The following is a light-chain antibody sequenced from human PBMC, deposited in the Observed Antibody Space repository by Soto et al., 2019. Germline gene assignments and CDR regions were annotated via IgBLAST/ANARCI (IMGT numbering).Light chain of an antibody. CDR3: QQRTNWIT. Sequence: EIVLTQSPATLSLSPGERATLSCRASQSVGSNLAWHQQKPGQAPRLLIYDASNRATGIPARFSGSGSGTDFTLTISSLDPEDFAVYYCQQRTNWITFGQGTRLEIK. V-gene: IGKV3-11*01. CDR2: DAS. CDR1: QSVGSN. J-gene: IGKJ5*01.